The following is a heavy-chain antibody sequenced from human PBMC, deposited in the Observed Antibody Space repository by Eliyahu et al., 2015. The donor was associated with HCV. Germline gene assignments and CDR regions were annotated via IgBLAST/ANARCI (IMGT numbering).Heavy chain of an antibody. Sequence: QVQLVQSGAEVKKPGASVKVSCKASGYTFTSYGISWVRQAPGQGLEWMGWISAYNGNTNYAQKLQGRVTMTTDTSTSTAYMELRSLRSDDTAVYYCARGYYDFWSGYFAGGYYYGMDVWGQGTTVTVSS. CDR2: ISAYNGNT. CDR1: GYTFTSYG. V-gene: IGHV1-18*01. J-gene: IGHJ6*02. CDR3: ARGYYDFWSGYFAGGYYYGMDV. D-gene: IGHD3-3*01.